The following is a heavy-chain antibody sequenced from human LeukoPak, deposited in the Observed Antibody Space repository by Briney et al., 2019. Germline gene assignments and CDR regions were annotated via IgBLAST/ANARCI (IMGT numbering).Heavy chain of an antibody. CDR1: GESLSGYY. J-gene: IGHJ2*01. V-gene: IGHV4-34*01. CDR3: ARRRRDYCTSISCSDWYFDL. Sequence: SETLSLTCAVYGESLSGYYWSWIRQPPGKGLEWIGEINESGSTNCNPSLKSRVTMSVDTSKNQFFLILTSVTAADTTVYYCARRRRDYCTSISCSDWYFDLWGRGTLVTVSP. CDR2: INESGST. D-gene: IGHD2-2*01.